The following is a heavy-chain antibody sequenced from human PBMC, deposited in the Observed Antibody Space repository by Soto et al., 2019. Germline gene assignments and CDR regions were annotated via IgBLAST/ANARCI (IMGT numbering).Heavy chain of an antibody. CDR3: AREVVAYYYDSSGYYPLDY. V-gene: IGHV1-18*01. CDR2: ISAYNGNT. Sequence: VLFRASGYTFASHGISWVRQAPGQGLVWMRWISAYNGNTNYAQKLQGRVTMTTDTSTSTAYMELRSLRSDDTAVYYCAREVVAYYYDSSGYYPLDYWGQGTLVTVSS. D-gene: IGHD3-22*01. CDR1: GYTFASHG. J-gene: IGHJ4*02.